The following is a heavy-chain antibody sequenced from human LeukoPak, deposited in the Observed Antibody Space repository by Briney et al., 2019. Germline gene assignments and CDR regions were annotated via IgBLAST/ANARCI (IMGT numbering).Heavy chain of an antibody. Sequence: SETLSLTCTVSSGSISSYYWSWIRQSPGKGLEWIGYTYDSGSTNYNPPLKSRVTISLDTSKNQFALKLSSVTAADTAVYYCEREDGSGWYRYWGQGTLVTVSS. CDR2: TYDSGST. CDR1: SGSISSYY. J-gene: IGHJ4*02. D-gene: IGHD6-19*01. CDR3: EREDGSGWYRY. V-gene: IGHV4-59*01.